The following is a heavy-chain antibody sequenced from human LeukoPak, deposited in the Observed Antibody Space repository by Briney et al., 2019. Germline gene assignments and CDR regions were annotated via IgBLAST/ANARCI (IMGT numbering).Heavy chain of an antibody. V-gene: IGHV1-69*01. D-gene: IGHD3-22*01. CDR2: IIPIFGTA. CDR1: GGTFSSYA. Sequence: SVKVSCKASGGTFSSYAISWVRQAPGQGLEWMGGIIPIFGTANYAQKFQGRVTITADESTSTAYMELSSLRSEDTAVYYCARGGSSGYYYVGTYYYYGMDVWGQGTTVTVSS. CDR3: ARGGSSGYYYVGTYYYYGMDV. J-gene: IGHJ6*02.